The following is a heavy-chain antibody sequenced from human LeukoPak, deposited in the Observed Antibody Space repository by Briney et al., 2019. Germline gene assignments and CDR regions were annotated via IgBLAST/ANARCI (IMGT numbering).Heavy chain of an antibody. CDR3: ARDEKIVGASGQDY. D-gene: IGHD1-26*01. CDR2: INTDGGDT. V-gene: IGHV3-74*01. Sequence: GGSLRPPCAASGFTFGSYWMHWVRQAPGKGLVWVSRINTDGGDTIYADSVKGRFTISRDNAKNTLFLQMNSLRAEDAAVYYCARDEKIVGASGQDYWGQGTLVTVSS. J-gene: IGHJ4*02. CDR1: GFTFGSYW.